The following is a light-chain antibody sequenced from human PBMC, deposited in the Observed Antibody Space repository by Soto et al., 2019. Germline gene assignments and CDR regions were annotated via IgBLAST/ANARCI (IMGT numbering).Light chain of an antibody. J-gene: IGLJ2*01. V-gene: IGLV2-14*01. CDR2: DVS. Sequence: QSALTQPASVSGSPGQSITISCTGTSSDVGGYNSVSWYQQHPGKAPKLMIYDVSHRPSGVSDRFSGSKSGNTAALTISGLQAEDEADNYCSSYTSSSILVFGRGTKLTVL. CDR1: SSDVGGYNS. CDR3: SSYTSSSILV.